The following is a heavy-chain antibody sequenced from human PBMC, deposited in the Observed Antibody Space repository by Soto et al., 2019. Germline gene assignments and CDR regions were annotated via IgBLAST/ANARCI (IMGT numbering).Heavy chain of an antibody. CDR3: ARGKDYSYYYYYYMGV. CDR2: INHSGST. J-gene: IGHJ6*03. D-gene: IGHD4-4*01. Sequence: SETLSLTCAVYGGSFSGYYWSWIRQPPGKGLEWIGEINHSGSTNYNPSLKSRVTISVDTSKNQFSLKLSSVTAADTAVYYCARGKDYSYYYYYYMGVWGKGTTVTVSS. CDR1: GGSFSGYY. V-gene: IGHV4-34*01.